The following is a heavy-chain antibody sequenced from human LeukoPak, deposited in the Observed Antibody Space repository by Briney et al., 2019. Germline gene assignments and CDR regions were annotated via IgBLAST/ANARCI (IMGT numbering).Heavy chain of an antibody. V-gene: IGHV3-23*01. CDR3: AKQVGPTIDY. CDR2: ISGSGGST. D-gene: IGHD1-26*01. J-gene: IGHJ4*02. CDR1: ALTLPTNA. Sequence: GGSLRLSCAASALTLPTNAMIGFPKAPGRGLDGVSGISGSGGSTHYADSVKGRLTISRDNSQNTLYLHMNSLRAEDTAVYYCAKQVGPTIDYWGQGTLVTVSS.